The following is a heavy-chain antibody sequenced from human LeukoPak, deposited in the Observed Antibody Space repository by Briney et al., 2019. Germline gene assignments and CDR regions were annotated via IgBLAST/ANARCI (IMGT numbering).Heavy chain of an antibody. D-gene: IGHD1-1*01. V-gene: IGHV3-23*01. CDR2: ISGSGDST. CDR1: GFTFSSYA. CDR3: AKETTYSFVDY. J-gene: IGHJ4*02. Sequence: GGSLRLSCAASGFTFSSYAMSWVRQAPGKGLEWVSVISGSGDSTYYADSVKGRFSISRDNSKNTLYLQMNSLRAEDTAVYYCAKETTYSFVDYWGQGTLVTVSS.